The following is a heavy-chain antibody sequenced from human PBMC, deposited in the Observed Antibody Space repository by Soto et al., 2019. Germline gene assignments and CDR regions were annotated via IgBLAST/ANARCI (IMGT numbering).Heavy chain of an antibody. CDR1: GGSISSGGYY. CDR3: ARDRTYTWFDP. V-gene: IGHV4-31*03. CDR2: IYYSGST. J-gene: IGHJ5*02. Sequence: QVQLQESGPGLVKPSQTLSLTCTVSGGSISSGGYYWSWIRQHPGKGLEWIGYIYYSGSTYYNPSRTRXXTXAXXTSKNQFSLKLSSVTAADTAVYYCARDRTYTWFDPWGQGTLVTVSS.